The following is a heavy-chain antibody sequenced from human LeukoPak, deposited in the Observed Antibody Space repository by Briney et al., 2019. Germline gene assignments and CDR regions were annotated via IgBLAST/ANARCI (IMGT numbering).Heavy chain of an antibody. CDR3: ARSLWEQQTFGY. J-gene: IGHJ4*02. V-gene: IGHV1-46*01. Sequence: ASVKVSCKASGYTFTSYYMHWVRQAPGQGLEWMGIINPSGGSTSYAQKFQGRVTMTRDTFTSTVYMELSSLRSEDTAVYYCARSLWEQQTFGYWGQGTLVTVSS. CDR1: GYTFTSYY. CDR2: INPSGGST. D-gene: IGHD1-26*01.